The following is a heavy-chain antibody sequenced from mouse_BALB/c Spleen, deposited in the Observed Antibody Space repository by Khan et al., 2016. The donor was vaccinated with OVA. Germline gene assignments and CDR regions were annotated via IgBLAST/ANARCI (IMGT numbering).Heavy chain of an antibody. J-gene: IGHJ4*01. V-gene: IGHV5-9-3*01. CDR1: GFTFSSFA. CDR2: ISTGGHYN. Sequence: EVQLLETGGGVVKPGGSLKLSCSASGFTFSSFAMSWVRQTPEKRLEWVATISTGGHYNFYPDSVKGRFTISRDNARNTLYLQMSSLRSEDTAMYYCSRSLVDYYAMDYWGQGTSVTVSS. CDR3: SRSLVDYYAMDY. D-gene: IGHD2-2*01.